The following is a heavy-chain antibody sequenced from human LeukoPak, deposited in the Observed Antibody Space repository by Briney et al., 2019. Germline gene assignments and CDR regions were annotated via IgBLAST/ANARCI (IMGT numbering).Heavy chain of an antibody. J-gene: IGHJ4*02. CDR3: ATLRLSDHFDY. Sequence: GRSLRLSCAASGFSFSSYGMHRVRLSPGKGLEWVSAITDNGNTACYADSVKGRFTISRDNSKNTLYLQMSSLRAEDTAVYYCATLRLSDHFDYWGQGTLVTVSS. V-gene: IGHV3-23*01. D-gene: IGHD2-15*01. CDR1: GFSFSSYG. CDR2: ITDNGNTA.